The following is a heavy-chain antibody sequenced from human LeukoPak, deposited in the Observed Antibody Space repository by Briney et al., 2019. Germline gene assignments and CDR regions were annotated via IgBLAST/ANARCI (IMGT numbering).Heavy chain of an antibody. J-gene: IGHJ4*02. CDR2: INVNGDTT. CDR3: VASFDY. Sequence: PGGSLRLSCAASGFTFTKYALNWVRQAPGKGLEWVSTINVNGDTTYCADSVRGRFIVSRDNSKNTLYLEMNSLRVEDTAIYYCVASFDYWGQGTLVTVSS. V-gene: IGHV3-23*01. CDR1: GFTFTKYA.